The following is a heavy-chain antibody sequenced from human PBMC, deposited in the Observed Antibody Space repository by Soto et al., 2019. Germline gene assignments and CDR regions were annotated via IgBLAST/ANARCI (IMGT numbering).Heavy chain of an antibody. CDR2: MNPDGGNT. CDR3: ARSVGGSNVNFDY. CDR1: GYTFTSYD. Sequence: QVQLVQSGAEVRTPGASVKVSCKASGYTFTSYDINWVRQATGQGPEWMGWMNPDGGNTGYVQKFQGRVTMTRNTAISTAYLELSSLRSEDTAVYYCARSVGGSNVNFDYWGQGTLVTVSS. V-gene: IGHV1-8*01. J-gene: IGHJ4*02. D-gene: IGHD3-10*01.